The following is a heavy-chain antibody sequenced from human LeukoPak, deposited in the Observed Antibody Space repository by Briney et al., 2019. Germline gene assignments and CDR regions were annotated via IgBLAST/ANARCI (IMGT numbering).Heavy chain of an antibody. CDR3: ATDRGYSSAWFDP. V-gene: IGHV1-24*01. Sequence: ASVKVSCKVSGYTLTELSMHWVRQAPGKGLEWMGGFDPEDGETIYAQKFQGRVTMTEVTSTDTAYMELSSLRSEDTAVYYCATDRGYSSAWFDPWGQGTLVTVSS. J-gene: IGHJ5*02. D-gene: IGHD6-25*01. CDR1: GYTLTELS. CDR2: FDPEDGET.